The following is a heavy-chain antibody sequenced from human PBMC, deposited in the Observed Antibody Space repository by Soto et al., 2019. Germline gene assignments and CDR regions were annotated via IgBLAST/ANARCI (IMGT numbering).Heavy chain of an antibody. CDR3: ARDLDTPMAYGNYFDY. V-gene: IGHV3-30-3*01. J-gene: IGHJ4*02. CDR2: ISYDGSNK. D-gene: IGHD5-18*01. Sequence: GGSLRLSCAASGFTFISYAMHWVRQAPGKGLEWVAVISYDGSNKYYADTVKGRFTFSRDNSKNTLYLQMNSLRAEDTAVYYCARDLDTPMAYGNYFDYWGQGTLVTVSS. CDR1: GFTFISYA.